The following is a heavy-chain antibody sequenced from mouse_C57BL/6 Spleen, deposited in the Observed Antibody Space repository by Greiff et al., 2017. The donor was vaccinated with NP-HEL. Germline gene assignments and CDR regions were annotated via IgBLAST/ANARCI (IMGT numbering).Heavy chain of an antibody. V-gene: IGHV5-16*01. Sequence: EVKLMESEGGLVQPGSSMKLSCTASGFTFSDYYMAWVRQVPEKGLEWVANINYDGSSTYYLDSLKSRFIISRDNAKNILYLQMSSLKSEDTATYYCARKGLRGYFDYWGQGTTLTVSS. D-gene: IGHD2-4*01. CDR2: INYDGSST. CDR1: GFTFSDYY. J-gene: IGHJ2*01. CDR3: ARKGLRGYFDY.